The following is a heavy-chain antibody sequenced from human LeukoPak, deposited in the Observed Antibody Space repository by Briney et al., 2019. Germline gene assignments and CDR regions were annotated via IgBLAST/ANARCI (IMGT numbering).Heavy chain of an antibody. Sequence: TGGSLRLSCAAFGFSFSSYEMNWVRQAPGKGLEWVSYIRSSGSTTYYADSVKGRFTISRDNAKDSLYLQMNSLRAEDTAVYYCVRVGNSLNYFDCWGQGTLVTVSS. CDR1: GFSFSSYE. J-gene: IGHJ4*02. CDR2: IRSSGSTT. V-gene: IGHV3-48*03. D-gene: IGHD3-16*01. CDR3: VRVGNSLNYFDC.